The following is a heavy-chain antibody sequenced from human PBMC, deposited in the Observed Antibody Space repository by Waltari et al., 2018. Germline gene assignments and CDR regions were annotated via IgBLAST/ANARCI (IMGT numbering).Heavy chain of an antibody. CDR1: GFTFGRYS. J-gene: IGHJ4*02. D-gene: IGHD1-26*01. CDR3: ARGRGSYDY. CDR2: ISSSSSYI. Sequence: EVQLVESGGGLVKPGGSLRLSCAASGFTFGRYSMNWVRQAPGKGLEWVSSISSSSSYIYYADSVKGRFTISRDNAKNSLYLQMNSLRAEDTAVYYCARGRGSYDYWGQGTLVTVSS. V-gene: IGHV3-21*01.